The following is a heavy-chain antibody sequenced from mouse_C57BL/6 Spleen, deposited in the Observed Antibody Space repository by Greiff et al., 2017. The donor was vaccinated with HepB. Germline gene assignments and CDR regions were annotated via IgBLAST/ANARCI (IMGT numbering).Heavy chain of an antibody. J-gene: IGHJ3*01. D-gene: IGHD2-1*01. CDR2: IYPGSGNT. Sequence: VQLVESGAELVRPGASVKLSCKASGYTFTDYYINWVKQRPGQGLEWIARIYPGSGNTYYNEKFKGKATLTAEKSSSTAYMQLSSLTSEDSAVYFCARSIYYGNGGVSWFAYWGQGTLVTVSA. V-gene: IGHV1-76*01. CDR3: ARSIYYGNGGVSWFAY. CDR1: GYTFTDYY.